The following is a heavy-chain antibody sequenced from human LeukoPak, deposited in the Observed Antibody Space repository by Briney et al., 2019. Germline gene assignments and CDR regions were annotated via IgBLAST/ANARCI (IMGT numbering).Heavy chain of an antibody. CDR2: ISVYNGNT. V-gene: IGHV1-18*01. Sequence: ASVKVSCKASGYTLTSKGISWVRQAPGQGLEWKGWISVYNGNTNDAQKFQGRVTMTTDTSTSTAYMELRSLRSDDTAVYYCARWRGANVLRYFDYEMEPAAPSGHFDYWGQGTLVTVSS. D-gene: IGHD3-9*01. CDR1: GYTLTSKG. J-gene: IGHJ4*02. CDR3: ARWRGANVLRYFDYEMEPAAPSGHFDY.